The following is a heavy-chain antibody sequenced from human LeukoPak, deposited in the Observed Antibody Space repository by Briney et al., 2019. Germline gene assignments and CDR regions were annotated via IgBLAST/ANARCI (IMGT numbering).Heavy chain of an antibody. CDR3: ARGSLSGYYTWANYYYYMDV. J-gene: IGHJ6*03. CDR1: GFTFSSYS. V-gene: IGHV3-21*01. Sequence: GGSLRLSCAASGFTFSSYSMNWVRQAPGKGLEWVSSISSSSSYIYYADSVKGRFTISRDNAKNSLYLQMNSLRAEDTAVYYCARGSLSGYYTWANYYYYMDVWGKGTTVTVSS. CDR2: ISSSSSYI. D-gene: IGHD3-3*01.